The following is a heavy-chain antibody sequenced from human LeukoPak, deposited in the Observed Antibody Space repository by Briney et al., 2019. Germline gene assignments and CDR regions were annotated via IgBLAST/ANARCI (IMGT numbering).Heavy chain of an antibody. D-gene: IGHD4-11*01. J-gene: IGHJ4*02. CDR2: IYPGDSDT. CDR1: GYSFTSYW. Sequence: GESLQISCQGSGYSFTSYWIGWVRQMPGKGLEWMGIIYPGDSDTRYSPSFQGQVTISADKSISTAYLQWSSLKASDTAMYYCARAPLNDYTHFDYWGQGTLVTVSS. V-gene: IGHV5-51*01. CDR3: ARAPLNDYTHFDY.